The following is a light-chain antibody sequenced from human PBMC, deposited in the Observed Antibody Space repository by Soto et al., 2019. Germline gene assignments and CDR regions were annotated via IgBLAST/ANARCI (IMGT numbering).Light chain of an antibody. CDR1: QYINTR. Sequence: EIVLTQSPATLSSFPGDRVTLYCRASQYINTRLAWYQHRPGQAPRLLIYQTSIRAAGIPARFSASGTGTDFTLTISDVQPEDFAVYYCHQRQRWPRTVGQGTKVDIK. J-gene: IGKJ1*01. CDR3: HQRQRWPRT. V-gene: IGKV3-11*01. CDR2: QTS.